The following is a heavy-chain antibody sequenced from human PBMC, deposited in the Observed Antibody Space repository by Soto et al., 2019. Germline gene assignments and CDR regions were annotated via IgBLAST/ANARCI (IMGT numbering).Heavy chain of an antibody. V-gene: IGHV3-23*01. CDR3: AKAFGYSSTWFARNWFDP. CDR2: ISGSGDRT. Sequence: PGGSLRLSCAASGLTFTNSAMSWVRQAPGKGLEWVSAISGSGDRTSYVDSVKGRFTISRDDSTNTLYLQMSSLRAEDTAVYYCAKAFGYSSTWFARNWFDPWGQGTLVTVSS. CDR1: GLTFTNSA. J-gene: IGHJ5*02. D-gene: IGHD6-13*01.